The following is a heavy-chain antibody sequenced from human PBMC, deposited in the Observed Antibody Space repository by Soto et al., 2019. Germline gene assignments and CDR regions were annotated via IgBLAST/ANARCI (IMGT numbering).Heavy chain of an antibody. CDR3: ANQDSSGYYYFDY. Sequence: PGGSLRLSCEASGFTFSRHWMNWVRQTPGKGLEWVSSVSSSGSYIYYADSVKGRFTISRDNAKNSLYLQMNSLRAEDTAVYYCANQDSSGYYYFDYWGQGTLVTVSS. J-gene: IGHJ4*02. CDR1: GFTFSRHW. D-gene: IGHD3-22*01. CDR2: VSSSGSYI. V-gene: IGHV3-21*04.